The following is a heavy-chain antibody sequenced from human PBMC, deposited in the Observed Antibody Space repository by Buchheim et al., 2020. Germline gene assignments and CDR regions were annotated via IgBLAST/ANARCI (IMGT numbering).Heavy chain of an antibody. J-gene: IGHJ4*02. CDR1: GFSFNNYA. CDR3: AKDRRGSGSCFDS. CDR2: ISGGGGNR. Sequence: EVQLLESGGGLVQPGGSLRLSCAASGFSFNNYAMSWVRQAPGKGLEWVSGISGGGGNRYYRDSVKGRFTISRDHSKNTLFLQMNSLRGEDTAVYYCAKDRRGSGSCFDSWGQGIL. D-gene: IGHD3-10*01. V-gene: IGHV3-23*01.